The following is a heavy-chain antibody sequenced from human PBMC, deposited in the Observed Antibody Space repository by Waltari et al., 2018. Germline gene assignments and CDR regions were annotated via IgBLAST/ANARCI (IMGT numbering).Heavy chain of an antibody. J-gene: IGHJ4*02. CDR2: INHSGST. V-gene: IGHV4-34*01. D-gene: IGHD3-3*01. CDR3: ARAAQYDFWSGYYSYFDY. Sequence: QVQLQQWGAGLLKPSETLSLTCAVYGGSFSGYYWSWIRQPPGKGLEWIGEINHSGSTNYNPSLKSRVTISVDTSKNQFSLKLSSVTAADTAVYYCARAAQYDFWSGYYSYFDYWVQGTLVTVSS. CDR1: GGSFSGYY.